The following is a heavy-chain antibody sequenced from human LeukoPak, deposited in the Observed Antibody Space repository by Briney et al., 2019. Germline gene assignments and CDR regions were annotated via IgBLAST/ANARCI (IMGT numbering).Heavy chain of an antibody. D-gene: IGHD3-22*01. CDR2: INHSGGT. Sequence: KSSETLSLTCTVSGGSSSSGTYSWGWVRQPPGKGLEWIGDINHSGGTNYNPSLKSRVTISIDTSKNHFSLKLSSVTAADTAVYYCARYYYDSSGYYAEYFQYWGQGTLVTVSS. V-gene: IGHV4-39*02. CDR1: GGSSSSGTYS. J-gene: IGHJ1*01. CDR3: ARYYYDSSGYYAEYFQY.